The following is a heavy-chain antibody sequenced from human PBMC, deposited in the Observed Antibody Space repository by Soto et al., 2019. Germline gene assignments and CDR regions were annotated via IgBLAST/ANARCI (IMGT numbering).Heavy chain of an antibody. J-gene: IGHJ4*02. V-gene: IGHV4-38-2*02. D-gene: IGHD3-10*01. CDR3: ARDANYGLYYFDH. CDR2: IYPTGTT. Sequence: SETLFLTFAVSGYFISNGYYWDWIRQPPGKGLEWIGSIYPTGTTYYNPSLKSRVTISVDTSKNHFSLKLTSVTAADTAVYYCARDANYGLYYFDHWGQGTQVT. CDR1: GYFISNGYY.